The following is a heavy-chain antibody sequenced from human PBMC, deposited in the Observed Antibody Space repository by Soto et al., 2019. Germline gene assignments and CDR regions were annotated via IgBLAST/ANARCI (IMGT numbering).Heavy chain of an antibody. CDR1: GGSVSSGSYY. Sequence: PSESLSLTCAVSGGSVSSGSYYWSWIRQPPGKGLEWIGYIYYSGSTNYNPSLKSRVTISVDTSKNQFSLKLSSVTAADTAVYYCARDNAGSSGDRGEVPNYAMDGCGKGTKVTVS. J-gene: IGHJ6*04. V-gene: IGHV4-61*01. CDR2: IYYSGST. CDR3: ARDNAGSSGDRGEVPNYAMDG. D-gene: IGHD6-25*01.